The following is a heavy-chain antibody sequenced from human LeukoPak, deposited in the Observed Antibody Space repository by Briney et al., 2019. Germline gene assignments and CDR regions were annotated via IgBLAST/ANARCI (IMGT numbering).Heavy chain of an antibody. D-gene: IGHD4-17*01. CDR1: GFTFSSYW. V-gene: IGHV3-7*01. CDR3: ARLRGTYGDYAMNY. CDR2: IKQDGSEK. J-gene: IGHJ4*02. Sequence: GGSLRLSCAASGFTFSSYWMSWVRQAPGKGLEWVANIKQDGSEKYYVDSVKGRFTISRDNAKITLYLQMNSPRAEDTAVYYCARLRGTYGDYAMNYWGQGTLVTVSS.